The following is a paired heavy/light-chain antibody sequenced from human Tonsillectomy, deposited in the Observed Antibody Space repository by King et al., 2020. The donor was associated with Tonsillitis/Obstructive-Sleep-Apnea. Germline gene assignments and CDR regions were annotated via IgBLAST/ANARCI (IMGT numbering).Heavy chain of an antibody. CDR1: GFSLRTSGMC. D-gene: IGHD6-19*01. V-gene: IGHV2-70*15. J-gene: IGHJ3*02. Sequence: QVTLRESGPALVKPTQTLTLTCTFSGFSLRTSGMCVNWIRQPPGKALEWLARIDWDDDEYYSTSLKTRLTISKDTSKNQVVLTMTNMDPVDTATYFCARGSEQWLGLDAFDIWGLGTMVAVSS. CDR3: ARGSEQWLGLDAFDI. CDR2: IDWDDDE.
Light chain of an antibody. CDR3: QVWDSSSYV. CDR2: YDS. Sequence: SYVLTQPPSVSVAPGKTARITCGGNNIGSKSVHWYQQKPGQAPVLVIYYDSDRPSGIPERFSGSNSGNTATLTISRVEAGDEADYYCQVWDSSSYVFGTGTTVSVL. V-gene: IGLV3-21*01. J-gene: IGLJ1*01. CDR1: NIGSKS.